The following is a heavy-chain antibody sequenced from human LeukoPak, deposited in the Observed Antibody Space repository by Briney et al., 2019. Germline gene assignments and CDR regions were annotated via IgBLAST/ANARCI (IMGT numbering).Heavy chain of an antibody. D-gene: IGHD2-15*01. CDR3: AREAVVAGFYDY. V-gene: IGHV3-11*04. CDR2: ISSSGSTI. J-gene: IGHJ4*02. Sequence: GGSLRLSCAASGFTFSDYYMSWIRQAPGKGLEWVSYISSSGSTIYYADSVKGRFTISRDNSKNTLYLQMNSLRAEDTAVYYCAREAVVAGFYDYWGQGTLVTVSS. CDR1: GFTFSDYY.